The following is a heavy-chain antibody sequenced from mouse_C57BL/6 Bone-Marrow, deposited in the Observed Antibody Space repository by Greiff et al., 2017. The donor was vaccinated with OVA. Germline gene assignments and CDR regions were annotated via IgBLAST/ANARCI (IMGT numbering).Heavy chain of an antibody. CDR2: IDPENGDT. V-gene: IGHV14-4*01. D-gene: IGHD2-5*01. CDR3: TTTYYSNYDY. Sequence: EVQLVESGAELVRPGASVKLSCTASGFNIKDDYMHWVKQRPEQGLEWIGWIDPENGDTEYASKFQGKATITADTSSNTAYLQLSSLTSEDTAVYYCTTTYYSNYDYWGQGTTLTVSS. J-gene: IGHJ2*01. CDR1: GFNIKDDY.